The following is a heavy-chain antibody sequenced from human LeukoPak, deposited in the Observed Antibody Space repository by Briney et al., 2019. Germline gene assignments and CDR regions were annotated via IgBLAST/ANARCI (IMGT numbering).Heavy chain of an antibody. CDR1: GFTFSSYA. D-gene: IGHD5-12*01. CDR3: ASPWISSDYDIPNDY. V-gene: IGHV3-23*01. J-gene: IGHJ4*02. CDR2: ISGSGGST. Sequence: RAGGSLRLSCAASGFTFSSYAMSWVRQAPGKGLEWVSAISGSGGSTYYADSVKGRFTISRDNSKNTLYLQMNSLRAEDTAVYYCASPWISSDYDIPNDYWGQGTLVTVSS.